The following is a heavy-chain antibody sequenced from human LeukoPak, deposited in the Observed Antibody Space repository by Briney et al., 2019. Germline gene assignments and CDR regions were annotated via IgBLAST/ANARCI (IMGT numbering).Heavy chain of an antibody. CDR3: ARGERGYSGYREVDY. D-gene: IGHD5-12*01. CDR2: IYYSGST. J-gene: IGHJ4*02. Sequence: SETLSLTCTVSGGSISSSSYYWGWIRQPPGKGLEWIGSIYYSGSTYYNPPLKSRVTISVDTSKNQFSLKLSCVTAADTAVYYCARGERGYSGYREVDYWGQGTLVTVSS. V-gene: IGHV4-39*07. CDR1: GGSISSSSYY.